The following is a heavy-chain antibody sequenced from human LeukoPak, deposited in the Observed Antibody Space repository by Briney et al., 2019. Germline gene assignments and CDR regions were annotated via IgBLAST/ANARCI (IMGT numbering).Heavy chain of an antibody. CDR1: GYSISSGYY. D-gene: IGHD5/OR15-5a*01. V-gene: IGHV4-38-2*01. J-gene: IGHJ4*02. CDR2: IFHSGSI. Sequence: SETLSLTRAVSGYSISSGYYWGWIRQPPGKGLEWIASIFHSGSIYYNPSLKSRVTLSVDTSKNQVSLKLSSVTAADTAVYYCAVYGANTYVFDYSGQGTLVTVSS. CDR3: AVYGANTYVFDY.